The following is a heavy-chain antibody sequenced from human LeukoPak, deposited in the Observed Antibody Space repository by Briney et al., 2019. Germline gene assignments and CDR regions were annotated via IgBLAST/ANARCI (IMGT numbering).Heavy chain of an antibody. CDR1: RFTVSSNY. V-gene: IGHV3-53*01. CDR3: ARDLRFGEKDYYYGMDV. D-gene: IGHD3-10*01. CDR2: IYSGGST. Sequence: GGSLRLSCAASRFTVSSNYMSWVRQAPGKGLEWVSVIYSGGSTYYADSVKGRFTISRDNSKNTLYLQMNSLRAEDTAVYYCARDLRFGEKDYYYGMDVWGKGTTVTVSS. J-gene: IGHJ6*04.